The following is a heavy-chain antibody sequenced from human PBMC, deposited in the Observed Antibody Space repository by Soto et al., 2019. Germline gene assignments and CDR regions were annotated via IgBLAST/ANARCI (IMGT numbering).Heavy chain of an antibody. V-gene: IGHV1-69*04. CDR3: ARDEDVVVAATSPPWWFDP. J-gene: IGHJ5*02. Sequence: GASVKVSCKASGGTFSSYTISWVRQAPGQGLEWMGRIIPILGIANYAQKIQGRVTITADKSTSTAYMELSSLRSEDTAVFYCARDEDVVVAATSPPWWFDPWGQGTLVTVSS. D-gene: IGHD2-15*01. CDR2: IIPILGIA. CDR1: GGTFSSYT.